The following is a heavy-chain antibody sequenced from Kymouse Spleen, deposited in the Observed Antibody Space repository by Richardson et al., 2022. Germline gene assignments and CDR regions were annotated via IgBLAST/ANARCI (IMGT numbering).Heavy chain of an antibody. CDR1: GFTFSSYG. CDR2: ISYDGSNK. CDR3: AKDIAVAGTGGY. J-gene: IGHJ4*02. V-gene: IGHV3-30*18. D-gene: IGHD6-19*01. Sequence: QVQLVESGGGVVQPGRSLRLSCAASGFTFSSYGMHWVRQAPGKGLEWVAVISYDGSNKYYADSVKGRFTISRDNSKNTLYLQMNSLRAEDTAVYYCAKDIAVAGTGGYWGQGTLVTVSS.